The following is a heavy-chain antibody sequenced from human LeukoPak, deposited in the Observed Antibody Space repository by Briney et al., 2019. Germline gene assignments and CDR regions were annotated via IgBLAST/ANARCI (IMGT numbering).Heavy chain of an antibody. Sequence: PGGSLRLSCVASGFTFDDYGMGWVRQAPGKGLEWVSGTSWNGGSTGYAASVRGRFTISRDNAKKSLYLQMNSLRAEDAALYYCARASRRDGYNYNYWGQGTLVAVSP. V-gene: IGHV3-20*04. CDR1: GFTFDDYG. J-gene: IGHJ4*02. D-gene: IGHD5-24*01. CDR2: TSWNGGST. CDR3: ARASRRDGYNYNY.